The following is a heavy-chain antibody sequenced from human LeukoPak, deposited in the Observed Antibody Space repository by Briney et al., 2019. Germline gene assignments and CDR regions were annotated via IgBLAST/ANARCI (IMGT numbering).Heavy chain of an antibody. CDR2: ISYDGSNK. D-gene: IGHD3-22*01. J-gene: IGHJ4*02. CDR3: ARSYYDSSGYYLYYFDY. V-gene: IGHV3-30-3*01. CDR1: GFTFSSYA. Sequence: GRSLRLSCAASGFTFSSYAMHWVRQAPGKGLEWVTVISYDGSNKYYADSVKGRFTISRDNSKNTLYLQMNSLRAEDTAVYYCARSYYDSSGYYLYYFDYWGQGTLVTGSS.